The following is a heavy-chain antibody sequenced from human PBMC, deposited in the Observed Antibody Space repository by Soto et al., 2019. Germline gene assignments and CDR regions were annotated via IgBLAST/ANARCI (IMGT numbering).Heavy chain of an antibody. J-gene: IGHJ4*02. CDR2: TSNSGST. CDR3: ARGGGSTKVDY. D-gene: IGHD2-2*01. Sequence: QVQLQESGPGLVKPSQTLSLTCTVSGGFITSSGYYWSWIRQHPGEGLEWIGFTSNSGSTSYNPTLKSRVTISVDTSSNQFSLNLKSVTAADTAVYYCARGGGSTKVDYWGPGTLVTVSP. V-gene: IGHV4-31*03. CDR1: GGFITSSGYY.